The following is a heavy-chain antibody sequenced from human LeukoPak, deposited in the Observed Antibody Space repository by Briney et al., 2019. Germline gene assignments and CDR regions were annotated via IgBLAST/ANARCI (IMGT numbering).Heavy chain of an antibody. D-gene: IGHD6-25*01. J-gene: IGHJ4*02. CDR2: IYYSGST. V-gene: IGHV4-59*01. CDR1: GGSISSYY. Sequence: SETLSFTCTVSGGSISSYYWSWIRQPPGKGLEWIGYIYYSGSTNYNPSLKSRVTISVDTSKNQFSLKLSSVTAADTAVYYCAREGIAARTFDYWGQGTLVTVSS. CDR3: AREGIAARTFDY.